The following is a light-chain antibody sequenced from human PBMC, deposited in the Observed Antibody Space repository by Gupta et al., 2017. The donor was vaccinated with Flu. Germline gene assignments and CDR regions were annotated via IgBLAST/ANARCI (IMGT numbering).Light chain of an antibody. CDR1: QSISRY. J-gene: IGKJ3*01. CDR3: QQSYNTPLLG. Sequence: SLSAPVGDRVTITCRASQSISRYLNWYQHRPGKAPKLLIYAASSLQSGVPSRFSGSGSGTDFTLTISSLQPEDAATYYCQQSYNTPLLGFGPGTKVDI. CDR2: AAS. V-gene: IGKV1-39*01.